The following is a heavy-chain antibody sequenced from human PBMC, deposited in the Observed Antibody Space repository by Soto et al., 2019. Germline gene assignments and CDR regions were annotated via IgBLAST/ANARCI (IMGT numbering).Heavy chain of an antibody. CDR2: INPSGGST. D-gene: IGHD6-13*01. Sequence: RASVKVSCKASGYTFTSYYMHWVRQAPGQGLEWMGIINPSGGSTSYAQKFQGRVTMTRDTSTSTVYMELSSLRSEDTAVYYCARDVIAAAAPYYYGMDVWGQGTTGTISS. CDR1: GYTFTSYY. J-gene: IGHJ6*02. CDR3: ARDVIAAAAPYYYGMDV. V-gene: IGHV1-46*01.